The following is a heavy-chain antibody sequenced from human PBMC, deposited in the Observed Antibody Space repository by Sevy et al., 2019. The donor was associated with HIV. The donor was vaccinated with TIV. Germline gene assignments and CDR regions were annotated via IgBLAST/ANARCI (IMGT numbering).Heavy chain of an antibody. J-gene: IGHJ1*01. CDR2: ITRDGSST. Sequence: GGSLRLPCATSGFTFSNYWMHWVRLLPGKGLEWVSRITRDGSSTSYADSVKGRFTISRDNAKNTLHLQMISLRAEDSVLYFWGGVNLGYTFVFVSVGGRGSLVTVPS. V-gene: IGHV3-74*01. CDR1: GFTFSNYW. CDR3: GGVNLGYTFVFVSV. D-gene: IGHD3-16*01.